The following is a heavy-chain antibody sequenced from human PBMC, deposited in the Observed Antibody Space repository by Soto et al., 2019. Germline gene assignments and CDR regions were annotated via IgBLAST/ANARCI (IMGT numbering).Heavy chain of an antibody. V-gene: IGHV1-58*01. CDR3: AAGPWFRGGLYFDY. CDR2: IVVGSGNT. J-gene: IGHJ4*02. D-gene: IGHD3-10*01. CDR1: GFTFTSSA. Sequence: SVKVSCKASGFTFTSSAVQWVRQARGQRLEWIGWIVVGSGNTNYAQKFQERVTTTRDMSTSTAYMELSSLRSEDTAVYYCAAGPWFRGGLYFDYWGQGTLVTVSS.